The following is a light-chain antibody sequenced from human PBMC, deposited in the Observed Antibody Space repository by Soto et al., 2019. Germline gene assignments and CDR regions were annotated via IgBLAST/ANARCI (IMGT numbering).Light chain of an antibody. J-gene: IGLJ3*02. CDR2: EVR. CDR3: SAKTARSTLV. V-gene: IGLV2-14*01. Sequence: QSALTQPASVSGSAGQSITISCSGTMRDVGAYNLVSWYQQHPGTAPKLIIYEVRNRPSGISSRFSGSRSGNTASLTISGHQSEDEGDYYCSAKTARSTLVFGGGTKVTVL. CDR1: MRDVGAYNL.